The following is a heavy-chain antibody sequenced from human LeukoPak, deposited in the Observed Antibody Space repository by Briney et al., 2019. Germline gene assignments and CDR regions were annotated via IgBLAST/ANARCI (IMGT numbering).Heavy chain of an antibody. Sequence: GGSLRLSCAASGFTFSSYSMNWVRQAPGKGLEWVSSISSSSSYIYYADSVKGRFTISRDNAKSSLYLQMNSLRAEDTAVYYCAGVSRIAAAGRSDYWGQGTLVTVSS. D-gene: IGHD6-13*01. CDR2: ISSSSSYI. J-gene: IGHJ4*02. CDR1: GFTFSSYS. V-gene: IGHV3-21*01. CDR3: AGVSRIAAAGRSDY.